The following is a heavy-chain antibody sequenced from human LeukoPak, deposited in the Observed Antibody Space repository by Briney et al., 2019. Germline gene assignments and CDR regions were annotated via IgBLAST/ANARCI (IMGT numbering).Heavy chain of an antibody. CDR1: GGTFSSYA. D-gene: IGHD5-24*01. V-gene: IGHV1-69*06. Sequence: PGASVKVSCKASGGTFSSYAISWVRQAPGQGLEWMGGIIPIFGTANYAQKFQGRVTITADKSTSTAYMELSSLRPEDTAVYYCARSSIEMATIRLDYWGQGTLVTVSS. CDR2: IIPIFGTA. J-gene: IGHJ4*02. CDR3: ARSSIEMATIRLDY.